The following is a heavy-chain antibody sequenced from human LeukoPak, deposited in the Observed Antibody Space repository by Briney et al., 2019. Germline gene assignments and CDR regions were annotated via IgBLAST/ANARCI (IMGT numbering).Heavy chain of an antibody. CDR3: AEWVNSSGISSNWFDP. Sequence: SETLSLTCTVSGGSISSYYWSWIRQPPGKGLEWIGYIYYSGSTNYNPSLKSRVTISVDTTKNQFSLKLSSVTAADTAVYYCAEWVNSSGISSNWFDPWGQGTLVTASS. D-gene: IGHD3-10*01. J-gene: IGHJ5*02. CDR1: GGSISSYY. V-gene: IGHV4-59*01. CDR2: IYYSGST.